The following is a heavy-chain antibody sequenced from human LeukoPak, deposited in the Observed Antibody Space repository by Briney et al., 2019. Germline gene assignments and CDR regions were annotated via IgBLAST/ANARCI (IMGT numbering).Heavy chain of an antibody. CDR2: ISDSDGST. CDR3: VQSTAWYRSSWYLIY. Sequence: GGSLRLSCAASGFTFSSYAMTWVRQAPGKGLEWVSAISDSDGSTYYADSVKGRFSISRDNSRDTLNLQMNSLRAEDTAIYYCVQSTAWYRSSWYLIYWGQGILVTVSS. D-gene: IGHD6-13*01. J-gene: IGHJ4*02. CDR1: GFTFSSYA. V-gene: IGHV3-23*01.